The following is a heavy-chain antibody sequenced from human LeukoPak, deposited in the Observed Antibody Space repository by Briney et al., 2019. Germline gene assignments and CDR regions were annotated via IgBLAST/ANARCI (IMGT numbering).Heavy chain of an antibody. CDR3: ARDYGRSRDYGMDV. CDR2: INADGSSA. CDR1: GFTLSNYC. J-gene: IGHJ6*02. Sequence: GGSLRLSCAASGFTLSNYCMLWVRQAPGKGLVWVSRINADGSSASYADSVKGRFTISRDNAKNTLYLQMNSLRAEDTAMYYCARDYGRSRDYGMDVWGQGTTVTVSS. V-gene: IGHV3-74*01. D-gene: IGHD3-10*01.